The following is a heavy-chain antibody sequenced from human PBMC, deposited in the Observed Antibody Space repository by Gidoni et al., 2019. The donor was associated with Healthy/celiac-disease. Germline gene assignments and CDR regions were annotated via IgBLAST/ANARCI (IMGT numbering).Heavy chain of an antibody. Sequence: EVQLVESGGGLVQPGGSLRLSCAASGFTFSSYEMNWVRQAPGKGLEWVSYISSSGSTIYYADSVKGRFTISRDNAKNSLYLQMNSLRAEDTAVYYCARSSYGDFPGDFDYWGQGTLVTVSS. J-gene: IGHJ4*02. CDR1: GFTFSSYE. V-gene: IGHV3-48*03. CDR2: ISSSGSTI. D-gene: IGHD4-17*01. CDR3: ARSSYGDFPGDFDY.